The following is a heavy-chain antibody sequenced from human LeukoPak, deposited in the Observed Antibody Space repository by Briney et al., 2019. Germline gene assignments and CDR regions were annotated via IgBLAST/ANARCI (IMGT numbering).Heavy chain of an antibody. J-gene: IGHJ4*02. V-gene: IGHV4-30-4*01. CDR2: IYYSGST. Sequence: SETLSLTCTVSGGSISSGDYCWSWIRQPPGKGLEWIGYIYYSGSTYYNPSLKSRVTISVDTSKNQFSLKLSSVTAADTAVYYCARVGRGYSYGFSPSFPHPPDYWGQGTLVTVSS. D-gene: IGHD5-18*01. CDR1: GGSISSGDYC. CDR3: ARVGRGYSYGFSPSFPHPPDY.